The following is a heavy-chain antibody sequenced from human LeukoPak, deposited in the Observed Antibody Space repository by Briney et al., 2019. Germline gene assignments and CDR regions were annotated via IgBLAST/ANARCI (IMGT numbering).Heavy chain of an antibody. D-gene: IGHD2/OR15-2a*01. V-gene: IGHV4-39*01. Sequence: SETLSLTCTVSGGSISSSSYYWGWIRQPPGKGLEWIGSIYYSGSTYYNPSLKSRVTISVDTSKTQFSLKLSSVTAADTAVYYCALSTGPYNWFDPWGQGTLVTVSS. J-gene: IGHJ5*02. CDR3: ALSTGPYNWFDP. CDR1: GGSISSSSYY. CDR2: IYYSGST.